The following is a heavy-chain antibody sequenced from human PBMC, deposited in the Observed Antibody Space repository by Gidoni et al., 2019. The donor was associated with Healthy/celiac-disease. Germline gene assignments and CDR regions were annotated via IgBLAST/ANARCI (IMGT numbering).Heavy chain of an antibody. CDR2: IYYSGST. D-gene: IGHD3-16*01. CDR3: ASKQGGVN. J-gene: IGHJ4*02. CDR1: GGSISSSSYY. Sequence: SGGSISSSSYYWGWIRQPPGKGLEWIGSIYYSGSTYYNPSLKSRVTISVDTSKNQFSLKLSSVTAADTAVYYCASKQGGVNWGQGTLVTVSS. V-gene: IGHV4-39*01.